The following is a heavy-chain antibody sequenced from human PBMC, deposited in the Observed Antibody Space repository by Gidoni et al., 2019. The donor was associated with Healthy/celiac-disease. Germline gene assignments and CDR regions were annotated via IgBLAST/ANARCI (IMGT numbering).Heavy chain of an antibody. CDR3: ARGGYCSSTSCPEGYYYGMDV. CDR2: IIPIFGTA. CDR1: GGTFSSYA. V-gene: IGHV1-69*01. J-gene: IGHJ6*02. D-gene: IGHD2-2*01. Sequence: QVQLVQSGAEVKKPGSSVKVSCKASGGTFSSYANSWVRQAPGQGLEWMGGIIPIFGTANYAQKFQGRATITADESTSTAYMELSSLRSEDTAVYYCARGGYCSSTSCPEGYYYGMDVWGQGTTVTVSS.